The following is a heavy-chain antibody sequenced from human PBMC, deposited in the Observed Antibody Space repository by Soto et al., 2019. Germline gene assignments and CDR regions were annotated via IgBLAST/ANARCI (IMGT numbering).Heavy chain of an antibody. V-gene: IGHV1-3*01. CDR3: ARAKVFWSGYFDY. CDR2: IHAGNGNT. CDR1: GYTFTSYA. D-gene: IGHD3-3*01. J-gene: IGHJ4*02. Sequence: GASVKVSCKASGYTFTSYAMHWVRQAPGQRLEWMGWIHAGNGNTKYSQKFQGRVTITRDTSASTAYMELSSLRSEDTAVYYCARAKVFWSGYFDYWGQGTLVTVSS.